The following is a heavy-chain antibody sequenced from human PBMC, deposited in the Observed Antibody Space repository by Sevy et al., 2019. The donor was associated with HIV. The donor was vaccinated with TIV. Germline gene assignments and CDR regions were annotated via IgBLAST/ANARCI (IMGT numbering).Heavy chain of an antibody. Sequence: SETLSLTCTVSGGSITSSNFYWGWIRQPPGKGLESIGTIYYSGATYYNPSLKSRVTISVDTSKNQFSLTLTSVTAADTAVYFCARGPLEDYYGSGSSPYWYFDLWGRGTLVTVSS. CDR1: GGSITSSNFY. V-gene: IGHV4-39*01. D-gene: IGHD3-10*01. CDR2: IYYSGAT. CDR3: ARGPLEDYYGSGSSPYWYFDL. J-gene: IGHJ2*01.